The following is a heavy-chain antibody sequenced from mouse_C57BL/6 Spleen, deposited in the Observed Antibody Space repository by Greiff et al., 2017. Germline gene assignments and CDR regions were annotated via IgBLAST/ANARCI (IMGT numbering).Heavy chain of an antibody. CDR1: GYTFTSYW. D-gene: IGHD1-1*01. CDR2: IHPNSGST. CDR3: ARSRITTVVAPGAMDY. Sequence: QVQLQQPGAELVKPGASVKLSCKASGYTFTSYWMHWVKQRPGQGLEWIGMIHPNSGSTTYNEKFKSKATLTVDKSSSTAYMQLSSLTSEDSAVYYCARSRITTVVAPGAMDYWGQGTSVTVSS. J-gene: IGHJ4*01. V-gene: IGHV1-64*01.